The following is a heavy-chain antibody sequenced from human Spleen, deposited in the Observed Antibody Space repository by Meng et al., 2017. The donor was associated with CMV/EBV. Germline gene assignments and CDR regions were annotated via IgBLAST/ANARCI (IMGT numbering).Heavy chain of an antibody. CDR2: ISWDGGTS. J-gene: IGHJ4*02. V-gene: IGHV3-43D*03. CDR3: AKGSTGSYYHPFDY. D-gene: IGHD3-10*01. CDR1: GFTFDDYA. Sequence: GESLKISCAASGFTFDDYAMFWVRQAPGKGLEWVSLISWDGGTSYYADSVKGRFTISRDNTKNSLYLQMNSLRAEDTALYYCAKGSTGSYYHPFDYWGQGTLVTVSS.